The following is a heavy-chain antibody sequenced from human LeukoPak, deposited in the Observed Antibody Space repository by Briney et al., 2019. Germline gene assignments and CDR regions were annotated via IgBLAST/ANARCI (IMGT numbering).Heavy chain of an antibody. D-gene: IGHD6-19*01. CDR3: ATDPHQWRGPN. CDR2: ISGSGGST. CDR1: GFTFSSYA. J-gene: IGHJ4*02. V-gene: IGHV3-23*01. Sequence: PGGSLRLSCAASGFTFSSYAMSWVRQAPGKGLEWVSAISGSGGSTYYADSVKGRFTTSRDNSKNTLYLQMNSLRAEDTAVYYCATDPHQWRGPNWGQGTLVTVSS.